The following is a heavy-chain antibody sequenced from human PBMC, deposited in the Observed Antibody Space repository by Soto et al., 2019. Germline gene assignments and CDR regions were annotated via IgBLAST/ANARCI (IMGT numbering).Heavy chain of an antibody. V-gene: IGHV1-69*01. CDR1: GGTFSSYA. J-gene: IGHJ6*02. D-gene: IGHD2-2*01. Sequence: QVQLVQSGAEVQKPGSSVKVSCKASGGTFSSYAISWVRQAPGQGLEWMGGIIPISDTTNYAQKFQGRVTITADESTSTAYMELSSLRSEDTAVYYGARSQGSSTSLEIYYYYYYGMDVWGQGTTVTVSS. CDR2: IIPISDTT. CDR3: ARSQGSSTSLEIYYYYYYGMDV.